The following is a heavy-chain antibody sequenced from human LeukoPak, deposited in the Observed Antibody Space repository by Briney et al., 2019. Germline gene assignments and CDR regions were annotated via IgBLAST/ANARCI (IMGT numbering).Heavy chain of an antibody. J-gene: IGHJ5*02. Sequence: ASVKVSCKASGGTFSSYAMNWVRQAPGQGLEWMGWINTNTGNPTYAQGFTGRFVFSLDTSVSTAYLQISSLKAEDTAVYYCARDLPMVRGVRTNWFDPWGQGTLVTVSS. CDR3: ARDLPMVRGVRTNWFDP. CDR2: INTNTGNP. CDR1: GGTFSSYA. D-gene: IGHD3-10*01. V-gene: IGHV7-4-1*02.